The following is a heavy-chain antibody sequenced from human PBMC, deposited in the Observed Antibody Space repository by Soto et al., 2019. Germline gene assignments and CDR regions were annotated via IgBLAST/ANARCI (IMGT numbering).Heavy chain of an antibody. CDR1: GGTFSTSA. CDR3: ARDKDRQQLGGNYYYSLDV. CDR2: IMPVFATP. V-gene: IGHV1-69*12. D-gene: IGHD3-3*02. J-gene: IGHJ6*02. Sequence: QVQLMQSGAEVQKPGSSVQVSCKASGGTFSTSAISWVRQAPGEGLEWVGGIMPVFATPDYAQKFQGRVTISADESTTTAYLELTSLTTDDTAVYYCARDKDRQQLGGNYYYSLDVWGQGTAITVSS.